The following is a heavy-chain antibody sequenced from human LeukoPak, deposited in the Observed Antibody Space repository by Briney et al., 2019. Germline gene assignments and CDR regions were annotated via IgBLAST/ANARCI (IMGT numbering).Heavy chain of an antibody. CDR3: ARGLMMAVAGRGEFHY. D-gene: IGHD6-13*01. J-gene: IGHJ4*02. CDR2: IYYSGST. V-gene: IGHV4-59*01. CDR1: GGSISSYY. Sequence: SETLSLTCTVSGGSISSYYWSWIRHPPPKGLEWIGYIYYSGSTNYNPSLKSRVTISVDTSKNQFSLKLSSVTAADTAVYYCARGLMMAVAGRGEFHYWGQGTLVTVSS.